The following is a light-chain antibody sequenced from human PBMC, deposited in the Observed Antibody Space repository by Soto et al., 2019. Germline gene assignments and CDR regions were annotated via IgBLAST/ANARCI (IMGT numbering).Light chain of an antibody. J-gene: IGLJ2*01. Sequence: QSVLTQPPSASGSPGQSVTISCTGTSSDVGGYDFVSWYQQHPGKAPKLIIYEVSHRPSGVPDRFSGSKSDNTASLTVSGLQAEDDADYYCSSFAGTNKVFGGGTQLTV. V-gene: IGLV2-8*01. CDR3: SSFAGTNKV. CDR2: EVS. CDR1: SSDVGGYDF.